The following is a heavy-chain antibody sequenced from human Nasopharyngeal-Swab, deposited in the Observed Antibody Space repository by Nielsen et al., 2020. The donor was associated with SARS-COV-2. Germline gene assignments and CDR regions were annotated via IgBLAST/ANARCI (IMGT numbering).Heavy chain of an antibody. Sequence: SVKVSCKASGDAFSRFGISWVRQAPGQGLEWMGGIIPAFGTPTYAQDSAQDLQSRVTISADESTSTAYMELSSLRSEDTAAYYCARGKGTSYYYYYGMDVWGQGTTVTVSS. CDR2: IIPAFGTP. J-gene: IGHJ6*02. V-gene: IGHV1-69*13. CDR3: ARGKGTSYYYYYGMDV. CDR1: GDAFSRFG. D-gene: IGHD1/OR15-1a*01.